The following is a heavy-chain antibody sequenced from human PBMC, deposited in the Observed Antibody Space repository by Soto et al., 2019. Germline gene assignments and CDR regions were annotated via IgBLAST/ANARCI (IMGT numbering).Heavy chain of an antibody. CDR2: IYYSGST. Sequence: QVQLQESGPGLVKPSQTLSLTCTVSGGSISSGGYYWSWIRQHPGKSLEWIGYIYYSGSTYYNPSLKGRVTISVDTSKNQFSLKLSSVTAADTAVYYCARETDTAMVYFFDYWGQGTLVTVSS. V-gene: IGHV4-31*03. J-gene: IGHJ4*02. CDR3: ARETDTAMVYFFDY. D-gene: IGHD5-18*01. CDR1: GGSISSGGYY.